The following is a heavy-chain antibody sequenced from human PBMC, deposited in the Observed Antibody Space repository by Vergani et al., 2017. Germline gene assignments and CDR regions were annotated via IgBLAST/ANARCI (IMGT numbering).Heavy chain of an antibody. D-gene: IGHD5-18*01. CDR1: GFTFSRHG. J-gene: IGHJ6*03. CDR3: ARDSPGYSQYYYYYMDV. Sequence: EVQLLESGGGLVKIGGSLRLSCATSGFTFSRHGISWVRQAPGKGLEWVSSISSSSSYIYYADSVKGRFTISRDNAKNSLYLQMNSLRAEDTAVYYCARDSPGYSQYYYYYMDVWGKGTTITVSS. CDR2: ISSSSSYI. V-gene: IGHV3-21*01.